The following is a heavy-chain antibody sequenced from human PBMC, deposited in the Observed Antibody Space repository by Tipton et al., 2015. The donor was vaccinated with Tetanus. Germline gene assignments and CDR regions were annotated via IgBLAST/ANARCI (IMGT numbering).Heavy chain of an antibody. CDR3: ARSESRIAPRIPWGMDI. D-gene: IGHD6-6*01. CDR1: GFTFSAYY. Sequence: GSLRLSCAASGFTFSAYYMSWIRLAPGKGLEWISYISHTGTTTYYSASVMGRFTVSRDNTKNSLYLEINSLRAEDTAVYYCARSESRIAPRIPWGMDIWGQGTTGTVSS. V-gene: IGHV3-11*01. CDR2: ISHTGTTT. J-gene: IGHJ6*02.